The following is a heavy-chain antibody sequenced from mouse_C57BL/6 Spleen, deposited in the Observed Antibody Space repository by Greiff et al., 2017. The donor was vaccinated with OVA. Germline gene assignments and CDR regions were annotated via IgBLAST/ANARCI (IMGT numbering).Heavy chain of an antibody. V-gene: IGHV10-1*01. CDR2: IRSKSNNYAT. Sequence: EVQLVESGGGLVQPKGSLKLSCAASGFSFNTYAMNWVRQAPGKGLEWVARIRSKSNNYATYYADSVKDRFTISRDDSESMLYLQMNNLKTEDTAMYYCVRRYGFYAMDYWGQGTSVTVSS. J-gene: IGHJ4*01. CDR3: VRRYGFYAMDY. D-gene: IGHD2-10*02. CDR1: GFSFNTYA.